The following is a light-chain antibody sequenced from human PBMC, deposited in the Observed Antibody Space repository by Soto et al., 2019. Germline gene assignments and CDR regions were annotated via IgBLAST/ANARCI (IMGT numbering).Light chain of an antibody. CDR2: EVS. J-gene: IGLJ1*01. Sequence: QSVLTHPASVSGSPGQSITISCTGTSSDVGGYNYVSWYQLHPGKAPKLMIYEVSNRPSGVSNRFSGSKSGNTASLTISGLQAEDEADYFCSSYTSDTTPYVFGSGTKVTVL. CDR3: SSYTSDTTPYV. CDR1: SSDVGGYNY. V-gene: IGLV2-14*01.